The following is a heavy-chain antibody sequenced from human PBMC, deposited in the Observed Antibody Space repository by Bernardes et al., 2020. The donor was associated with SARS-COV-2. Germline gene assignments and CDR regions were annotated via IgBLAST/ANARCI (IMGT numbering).Heavy chain of an antibody. CDR1: EYTFTPYY. CDR2: INPRGGST. CDR3: ARGSQYGSGSYYNTKFDS. D-gene: IGHD3-10*01. Sequence: ASVKVSCKASEYTFTPYYMPWVRQAPGQGLEWMGIINPRGGSTSYAQKFQGRVSMTRDKSTSTLYMELSSLRSDDTAVYYCARGSQYGSGSYYNTKFDSWSQGTLVTVSS. V-gene: IGHV1-46*01. J-gene: IGHJ4*02.